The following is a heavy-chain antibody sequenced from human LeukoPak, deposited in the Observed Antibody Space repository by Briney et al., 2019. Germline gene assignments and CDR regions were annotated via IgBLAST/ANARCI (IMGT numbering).Heavy chain of an antibody. CDR2: INPNSGGT. CDR3: ARSVWFGELSAEGGNWFDP. D-gene: IGHD3-10*01. Sequence: ASVKVSCKASGYTFTGYYMHWVRQAPGQGLEWMGWINPNSGGTNYAQKFQGRVTMTRGTSISTAYMELSRLRSDDTAVYYRARSVWFGELSAEGGNWFDPWGQGTLVTVSS. CDR1: GYTFTGYY. V-gene: IGHV1-2*02. J-gene: IGHJ5*02.